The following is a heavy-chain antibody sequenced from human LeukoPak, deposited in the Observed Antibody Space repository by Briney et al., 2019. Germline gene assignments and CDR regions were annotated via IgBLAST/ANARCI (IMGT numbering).Heavy chain of an antibody. CDR3: ARHQDGVLLWFGDPYYFDY. Sequence: ASVKVSCKASGYTFTGYYMHWVRQAPGQGLEWMGWINPNSGGTNYAQKFQGRVTISVDTSKNQFSLKLSSVTAADTAVYYCARHQDGVLLWFGDPYYFDYWGQGTLVTVSS. CDR1: GYTFTGYY. D-gene: IGHD3-10*01. V-gene: IGHV1-2*02. J-gene: IGHJ4*02. CDR2: INPNSGGT.